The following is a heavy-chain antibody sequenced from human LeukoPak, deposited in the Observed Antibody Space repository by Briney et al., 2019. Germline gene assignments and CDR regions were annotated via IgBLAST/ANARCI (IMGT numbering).Heavy chain of an antibody. CDR2: IYYSGST. CDR3: ARVSPPDYDFWSGYYTGSWFDP. V-gene: IGHV4-59*01. CDR1: GGSISSYY. J-gene: IGHJ5*02. Sequence: SETPSLTCTVSGGSISSYYWSWIRQPPGKGLEWIGYIYYSGSTNYNPSLKSRVTISVDTSKNQFSLKLSSVTAADTAVYYCARVSPPDYDFWSGYYTGSWFDPWGQGTLVTVSS. D-gene: IGHD3-3*01.